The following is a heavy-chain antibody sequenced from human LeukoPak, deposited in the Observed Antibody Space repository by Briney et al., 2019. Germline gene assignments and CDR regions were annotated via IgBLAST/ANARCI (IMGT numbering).Heavy chain of an antibody. CDR2: TSSSSSTI. CDR3: ARAGVQTPTYFYYMDV. V-gene: IGHV3-48*04. CDR1: GFTFSSYS. D-gene: IGHD3-10*01. J-gene: IGHJ6*03. Sequence: GGSLRLSCAASGFTFSSYSMNWVCHAPGKGLEWVSYTSSSSSTISYADSVRGRFTISRDNAKNSLYLQRNILRAEYTAVYYCARAGVQTPTYFYYMDVWGKGTTVTVSS.